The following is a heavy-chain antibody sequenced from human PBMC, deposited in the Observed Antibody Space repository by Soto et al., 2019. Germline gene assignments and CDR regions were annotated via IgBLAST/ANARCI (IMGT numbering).Heavy chain of an antibody. Sequence: ASVKVSCKASGYTFTGYYMHWVRQAPGQGPEWMGWINPNSGGTNYAQKFQGRVTMTRDTSISTAYMELSRLRSDDTAVYYCARDQGSSGWSGYFDYWGQGTLVTVSS. CDR3: ARDQGSSGWSGYFDY. V-gene: IGHV1-2*02. CDR1: GYTFTGYY. J-gene: IGHJ4*02. D-gene: IGHD6-19*01. CDR2: INPNSGGT.